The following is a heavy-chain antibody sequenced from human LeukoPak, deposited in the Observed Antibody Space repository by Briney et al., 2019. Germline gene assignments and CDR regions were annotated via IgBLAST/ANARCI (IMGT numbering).Heavy chain of an antibody. J-gene: IGHJ4*02. CDR2: ISTSSTTI. CDR1: GFTFSSYS. Sequence: PGGSLRLSCAAFGFTFSSYSMNWVRQAPGKGLEWVSYISTSSTTIYYADSVKGRFTISRDNAKNSLYLQMNSLRDEDTAVYYCARGSGWYEDYWGQGTLVTVSS. V-gene: IGHV3-48*02. D-gene: IGHD6-19*01. CDR3: ARGSGWYEDY.